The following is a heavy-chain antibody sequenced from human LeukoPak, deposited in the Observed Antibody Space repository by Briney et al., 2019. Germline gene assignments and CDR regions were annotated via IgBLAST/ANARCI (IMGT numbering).Heavy chain of an antibody. D-gene: IGHD4-17*01. CDR1: GYTFTGYY. CDR2: INPNNGGT. V-gene: IGHV1-2*02. J-gene: IGHJ4*02. CDR3: ARGLLTRAAVTITNFDY. Sequence: GASVTVSCKSSGYTFTGYYMHWVRQAPGQGLGWMGCINPNNGGTHYAQKFQGRVTMTRDTSISTAYMELSKLRSDDTAVYYCARGLLTRAAVTITNFDYWGQGTLVTVSS.